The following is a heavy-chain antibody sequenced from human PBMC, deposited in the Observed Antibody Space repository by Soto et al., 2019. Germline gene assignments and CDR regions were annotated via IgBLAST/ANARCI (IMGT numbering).Heavy chain of an antibody. J-gene: IGHJ4*02. CDR1: GFTFTNAW. D-gene: IGHD2-21*02. CDR2: IKSKSVGGTV. Sequence: GGSLRLSCAASGFTFTNAWMNWVRQAPGKGLEWVGRIKSKSVGGTVNYAAPVKGRFTISRDDSGNTLYLQMNSLKTEDTAVYYCATCGGDCYLNYWGRGALVTVSS. V-gene: IGHV3-15*01. CDR3: ATCGGDCYLNY.